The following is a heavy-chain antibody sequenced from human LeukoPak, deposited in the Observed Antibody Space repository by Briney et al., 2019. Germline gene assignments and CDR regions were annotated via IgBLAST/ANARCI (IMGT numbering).Heavy chain of an antibody. CDR1: GFTFSSYS. Sequence: GGSLRLSCAASGFTFSSYSMNWVRQAPGKGLEWVSSISSSSSYIYYADSVKGRFTISRDNAKNSLYLQMNSLRAEDTAVYYCAREVVPAAFPYNWFDPWGQGTLVTVSS. CDR2: ISSSSSYI. CDR3: AREVVPAAFPYNWFDP. V-gene: IGHV3-21*01. J-gene: IGHJ5*02. D-gene: IGHD2-2*01.